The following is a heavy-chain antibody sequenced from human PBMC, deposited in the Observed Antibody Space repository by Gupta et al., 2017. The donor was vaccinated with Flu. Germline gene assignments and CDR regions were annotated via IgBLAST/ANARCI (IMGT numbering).Heavy chain of an antibody. CDR1: GFTFSSYA. CDR3: AKDEGAESIAAACPTCPTYYYGMDV. V-gene: IGHV3-23*01. Sequence: EVQLLASGGGLVQPGGSLRLSCAASGFTFSSYAMTWVRQAPGKGLEWVAGISGSGGSTYDADSVKGRFTISRDNSKNTLYLQMNSLRAEDTAVYYCAKDEGAESIAAACPTCPTYYYGMDVWGQGTTVTVSS. CDR2: ISGSGGST. J-gene: IGHJ6*02. D-gene: IGHD6-13*01.